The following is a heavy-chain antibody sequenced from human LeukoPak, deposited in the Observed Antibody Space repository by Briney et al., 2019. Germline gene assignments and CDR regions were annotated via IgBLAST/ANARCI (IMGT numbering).Heavy chain of an antibody. V-gene: IGHV4-39*07. Sequence: SETLSLTCTVSGGSISSSSYYWGWIRQPPGKGLEWIGSIYYSGSTSYNPSLKSRVTIPIDTSKNQFSLKVNSVTAADTAVYYCARYSPSSFDIWGQGTMVTVSS. CDR1: GGSISSSSYY. J-gene: IGHJ3*02. CDR3: ARYSPSSFDI. D-gene: IGHD4-11*01. CDR2: IYYSGST.